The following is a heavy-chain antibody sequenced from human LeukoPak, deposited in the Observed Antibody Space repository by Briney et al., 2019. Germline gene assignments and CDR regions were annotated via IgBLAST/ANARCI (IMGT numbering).Heavy chain of an antibody. CDR3: ATWFGELSWGLFDY. D-gene: IGHD3-10*01. Sequence: PGGSLRLSCAASGFTFSTYVMNWFRQAPGKGLEWVSTISVGAEYIFYADSVKGRFTISRDNAKNSLYLQMNSLRDEDTAVYYCATWFGELSWGLFDYWGQGTLVTVSS. CDR1: GFTFSTYV. J-gene: IGHJ4*02. CDR2: ISVGAEYI. V-gene: IGHV3-21*01.